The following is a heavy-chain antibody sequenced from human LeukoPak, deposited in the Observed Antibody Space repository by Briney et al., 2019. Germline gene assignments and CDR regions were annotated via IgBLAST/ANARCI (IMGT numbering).Heavy chain of an antibody. J-gene: IGHJ4*02. CDR1: GGTFSSYA. Sequence: AASVKVSCKASGGTFSSYAISWVRQAPGQGLEWMGGIIPIFGTANYAQKFQGRVTITADESTSTAYMELSSLRSEDTAVYYCARDGEPGARTDWLPRTQLDYWGQGTLVTVSS. V-gene: IGHV1-69*13. CDR3: ARDGEPGARTDWLPRTQLDY. CDR2: IIPIFGTA. D-gene: IGHD3-9*01.